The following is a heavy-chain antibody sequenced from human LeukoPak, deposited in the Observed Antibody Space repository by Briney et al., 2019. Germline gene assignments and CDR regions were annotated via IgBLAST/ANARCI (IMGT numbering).Heavy chain of an antibody. J-gene: IGHJ4*02. D-gene: IGHD3-16*02. Sequence: PGRSLRLSCAASGFTFSSYGMHWVRQAPGKGLERVAVIWYDGSKTYYADSVKGRFTISRDSSKKTLSLQMNSLRAEDTAVYYCARDGNYRFDYWGQGTLVTVSS. CDR1: GFTFSSYG. V-gene: IGHV3-33*01. CDR2: IWYDGSKT. CDR3: ARDGNYRFDY.